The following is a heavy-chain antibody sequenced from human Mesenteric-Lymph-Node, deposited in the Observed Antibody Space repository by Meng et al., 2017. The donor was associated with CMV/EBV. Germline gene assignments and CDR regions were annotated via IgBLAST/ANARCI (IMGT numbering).Heavy chain of an antibody. J-gene: IGHJ2*01. CDR1: FSSYA. CDR3: ARGVPYYYGSGSYLIGYFDL. V-gene: IGHV3-23*01. CDR2: ISGSGGST. D-gene: IGHD3-10*01. Sequence: FSSYAMSWVRQAPGKGLEWVSAISGSGGSTYYADSVKGRFTISRDNSKNTLYLQMNSLRAEDTAVYYCARGVPYYYGSGSYLIGYFDLWGRGTLVTVSS.